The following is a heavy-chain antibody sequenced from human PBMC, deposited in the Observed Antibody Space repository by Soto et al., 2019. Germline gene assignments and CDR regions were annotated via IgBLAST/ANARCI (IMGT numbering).Heavy chain of an antibody. D-gene: IGHD3-22*01. V-gene: IGHV3-23*01. CDR2: ISGSGGNT. CDR3: VKVAGVGYYDNSGYYRFDY. J-gene: IGHJ4*02. CDR1: GFTFSSYA. Sequence: EVQLSESGGGLVQPGGSLRLSCAASGFTFSSYAMSWVRQAPGKGLEWVAVISGSGGNTYYADSVKGRFTISRDKSKNTLYLQMNRLRAEDTAVYYCVKVAGVGYYDNSGYYRFDYWGQGTLVTGSS.